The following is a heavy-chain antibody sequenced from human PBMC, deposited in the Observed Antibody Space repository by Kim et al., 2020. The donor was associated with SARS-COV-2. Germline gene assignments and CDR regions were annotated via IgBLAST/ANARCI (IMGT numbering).Heavy chain of an antibody. Sequence: SVKGRFTISRDNSKNTLYLQMNSLRAEDTAVYYCAKNYAWAAAGTGCDYWGQGTLVTVSS. D-gene: IGHD6-13*01. J-gene: IGHJ4*02. V-gene: IGHV3-23*01. CDR3: AKNYAWAAAGTGCDY.